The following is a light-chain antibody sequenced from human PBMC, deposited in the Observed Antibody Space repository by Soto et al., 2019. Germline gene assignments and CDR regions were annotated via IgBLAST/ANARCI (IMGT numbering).Light chain of an antibody. Sequence: QSALTQPASVSGSPGQSISIPCTGTSSDIGAFNFVSWYQQHPGKAPKVLIYGVTNRPSGVDYRFSGSTSGNTASLIISGLRPEDEADYYCSSFTSASTRIFGTGTKLTVL. J-gene: IGLJ1*01. CDR1: SSDIGAFNF. CDR3: SSFTSASTRI. V-gene: IGLV2-14*03. CDR2: GVT.